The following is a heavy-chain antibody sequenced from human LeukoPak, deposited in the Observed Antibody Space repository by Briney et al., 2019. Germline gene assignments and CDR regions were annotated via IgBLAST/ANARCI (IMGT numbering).Heavy chain of an antibody. CDR1: GGSISSNSHY. Sequence: SETLSLTCIVSGGSISSNSHYWGWIRQPPGKGLEWIGSIYSSGTTYYNPSLRSRLTISADTSKNQFSLKLNSVTATDTAVYYCARHYGPWGQGTLVTVSS. V-gene: IGHV4-39*01. J-gene: IGHJ4*02. D-gene: IGHD3-10*01. CDR3: ARHYGP. CDR2: IYSSGTT.